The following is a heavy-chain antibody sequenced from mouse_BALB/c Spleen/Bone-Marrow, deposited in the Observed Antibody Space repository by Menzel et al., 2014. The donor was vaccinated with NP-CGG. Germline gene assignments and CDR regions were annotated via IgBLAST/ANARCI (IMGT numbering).Heavy chain of an antibody. CDR1: GFTFTDYY. CDR2: IRNKANGYTT. V-gene: IGHV7-3*02. D-gene: IGHD2-1*01. J-gene: IGHJ3*01. CDR3: ARGAYGNYFAWFAY. Sequence: EVKLMESGGGLVQPGGSLRLSCAPSGFTFTDYYMSWVRQPPGKALEWLGFIRNKANGYTTEYSASVKGRFTISRDNSQSILYLQMNTLRAEDSATYYCARGAYGNYFAWFAYWGQGTLVTVSA.